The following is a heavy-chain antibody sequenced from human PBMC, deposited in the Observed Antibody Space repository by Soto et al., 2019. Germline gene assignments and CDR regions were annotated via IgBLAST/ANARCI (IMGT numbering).Heavy chain of an antibody. V-gene: IGHV1-2*02. CDR3: VAAAIPVAGRHPDF. Sequence: QVQLVQSGAEVKRPGASVKVSCKASGYMFTGFYLHWVRQAPGQGLEWMGWINPNNGVTTYAKNFQGRVTMTRDSSISTAYMELSSLRSDDTAVYFCVAAAIPVAGRHPDFWGQGTVVTVS. J-gene: IGHJ4*02. CDR2: INPNNGVT. CDR1: GYMFTGFY. D-gene: IGHD6-19*01.